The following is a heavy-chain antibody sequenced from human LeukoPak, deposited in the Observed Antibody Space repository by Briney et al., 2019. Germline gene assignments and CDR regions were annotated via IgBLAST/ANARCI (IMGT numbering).Heavy chain of an antibody. CDR3: ASDLALDC. V-gene: IGHV3-7*01. J-gene: IGHJ4*02. Sequence: GGSLRLSCVASGFTFSSYWMSWVRQAPGTGLEWVANIKQDGSEKYYVDSVKGRFTISRDNAKNSLYLQMNSLRAEDTAVYYCASDLALDCWGQGTLVTVSS. CDR2: IKQDGSEK. CDR1: GFTFSSYW.